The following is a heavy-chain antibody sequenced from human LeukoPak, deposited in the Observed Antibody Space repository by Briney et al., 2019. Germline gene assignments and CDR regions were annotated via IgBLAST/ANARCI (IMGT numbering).Heavy chain of an antibody. J-gene: IGHJ4*02. CDR1: GGTFSSYA. CDR2: IIPIFGTA. D-gene: IGHD6-13*01. Sequence: SVKVSCKASGGTFSSYAISWVRQAPGQGLEWMGGIIPIFGTANYTQKFQGRVTITADKSTSTAYMELSSLRSEDTAVYYCAREGTHAAGIFDYWGQGTLVTVSS. CDR3: AREGTHAAGIFDY. V-gene: IGHV1-69*06.